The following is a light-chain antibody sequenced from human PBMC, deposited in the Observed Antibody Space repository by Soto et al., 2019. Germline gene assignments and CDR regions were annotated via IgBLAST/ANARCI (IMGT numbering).Light chain of an antibody. Sequence: DIVMTQSPESLAVSLGERATINCKSSQSGLYSSNNKNYLAWYQQKPGQPPKLLIYWASTRESGVPDRFSGSGSGTDFTLTISSLQAEDVAVYYCQQYYSTLPITFGQGTRLEIK. CDR2: WAS. CDR1: QSGLYSSNNKNY. V-gene: IGKV4-1*01. J-gene: IGKJ5*01. CDR3: QQYYSTLPIT.